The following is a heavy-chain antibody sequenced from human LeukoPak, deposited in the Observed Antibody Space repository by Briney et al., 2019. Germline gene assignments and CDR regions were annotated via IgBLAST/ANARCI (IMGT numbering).Heavy chain of an antibody. Sequence: SVKVSCKASGGTFSSYAISWVRQAPGQGLEWMGGIIPIFGTANYAQKFQGRVTITADESTSTAYMGLSSLRSEDTAVYYCAREKSVVVVAATRRETGIFDCWGQGTLVTVSS. V-gene: IGHV1-69*13. J-gene: IGHJ4*02. CDR1: GGTFSSYA. CDR2: IIPIFGTA. CDR3: AREKSVVVVAATRRETGIFDC. D-gene: IGHD2-15*01.